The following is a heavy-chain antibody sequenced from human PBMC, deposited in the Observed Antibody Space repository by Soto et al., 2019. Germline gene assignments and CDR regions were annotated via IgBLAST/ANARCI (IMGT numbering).Heavy chain of an antibody. D-gene: IGHD3-22*01. CDR2: IYYSGST. V-gene: IGHV4-31*03. CDR3: ASYIKDYYDSSGYYYAYFDY. Sequence: SETLSLTCTVSGGSISSGGYYWSWIRQHPGKGLEWIGYIYYSGSTYYNPSLKSRVTISVDTSKNQFSLKLSSVTAADTAVYYCASYIKDYYDSSGYYYAYFDYWGQGTLVTVSS. J-gene: IGHJ4*02. CDR1: GGSISSGGYY.